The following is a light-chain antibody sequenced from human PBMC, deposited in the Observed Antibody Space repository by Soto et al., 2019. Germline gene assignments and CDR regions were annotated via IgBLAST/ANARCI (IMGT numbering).Light chain of an antibody. CDR2: DAS. CDR3: QQYNNYPRT. V-gene: IGKV1-5*01. Sequence: DIEMTQSPSTLSASIGDGVTITCRASESISGWLAWYQQQPGQAPKLLIYDASTLASGVPSRFSGSGSGTEFTLAISSLQPDDLATYYCQQYNNYPRTFGQGTKVDIK. J-gene: IGKJ1*01. CDR1: ESISGW.